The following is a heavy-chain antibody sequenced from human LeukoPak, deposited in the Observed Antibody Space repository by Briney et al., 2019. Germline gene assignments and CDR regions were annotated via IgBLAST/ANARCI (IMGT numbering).Heavy chain of an antibody. Sequence: GGSLRLSCAASGFTLSSYGMHWVRQAPGKGLEWVAFIRYDGSNKYYADSVKGRFTISRDNSKNTLYLQMISLRAEDTAVYYCAKGIAAPTPYYMDVWGKGTTVTVSS. CDR3: AKGIAAPTPYYMDV. D-gene: IGHD6-6*01. CDR1: GFTLSSYG. CDR2: IRYDGSNK. V-gene: IGHV3-30*02. J-gene: IGHJ6*03.